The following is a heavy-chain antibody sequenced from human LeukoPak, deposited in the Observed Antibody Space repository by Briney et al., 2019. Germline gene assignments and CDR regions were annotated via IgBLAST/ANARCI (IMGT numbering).Heavy chain of an antibody. CDR2: ISAYTGNT. J-gene: IGHJ6*02. V-gene: IGHV1-18*01. D-gene: IGHD3-22*01. CDR3: ARVTYYYDSSGYSRLDYYYGMDV. CDR1: GYTFTSYG. Sequence: GASVTVSCKASGYTFTSYGISWVRQALGQGLEWMGWISAYTGNTNYAQTLQGRVTMTTDTSTSTAYMELRSLRSDDTAVYYCARVTYYYDSSGYSRLDYYYGMDVWGQGTTVTVSS.